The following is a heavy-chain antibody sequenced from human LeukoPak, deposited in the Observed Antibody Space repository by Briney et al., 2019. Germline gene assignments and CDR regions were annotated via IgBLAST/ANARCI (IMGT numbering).Heavy chain of an antibody. Sequence: GGSLRLSCAASGFTFSTHGIHWVRQAPGKGLEWVAVTSHDGSNKYYADSVKGRFAISRDNSKNTLWLQMSSLRAEDTATYYCAKGTKPYHSHPIDSWGQGTLVTVSS. V-gene: IGHV3-30*18. CDR3: AKGTKPYHSHPIDS. CDR1: GFTFSTHG. D-gene: IGHD1-14*01. CDR2: TSHDGSNK. J-gene: IGHJ4*02.